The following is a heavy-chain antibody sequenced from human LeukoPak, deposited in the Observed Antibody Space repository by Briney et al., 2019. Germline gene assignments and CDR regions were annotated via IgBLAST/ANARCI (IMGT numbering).Heavy chain of an antibody. CDR3: AREGIAVAGTRRGGWWAFDI. D-gene: IGHD6-19*01. CDR2: ISAYNGNT. J-gene: IGHJ3*02. V-gene: IGHV1-18*01. CDR1: GYTFTSYG. Sequence: ASVKVSCKASGYTFTSYGISWVRQAPGQGLEWMGWISAYNGNTNYALKLQGRVTMTTDTSTSTAYMELRSLRSDDTAVYYCAREGIAVAGTRRGGWWAFDIWGQGTMVTVSS.